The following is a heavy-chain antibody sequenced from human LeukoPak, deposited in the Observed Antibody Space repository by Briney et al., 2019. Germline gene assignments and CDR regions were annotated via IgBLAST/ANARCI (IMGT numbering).Heavy chain of an antibody. J-gene: IGHJ4*02. CDR3: ARRGIGYDILTGYYYYFDY. V-gene: IGHV4-61*05. D-gene: IGHD3-9*01. CDR1: GGSISSTSYY. Sequence: SETLSLTCTVSGGSISSTSYYWSWIRQPPGKGLEWIGYIYYSGSTNYNPSLKSRVTISVDTSKNQFSLKLSSVTAADTAVYYCARRGIGYDILTGYYYYFDYWGQGTLVTVSS. CDR2: IYYSGST.